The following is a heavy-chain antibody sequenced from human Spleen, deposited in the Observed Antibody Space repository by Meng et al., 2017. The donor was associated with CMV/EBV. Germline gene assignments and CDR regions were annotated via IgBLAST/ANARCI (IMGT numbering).Heavy chain of an antibody. J-gene: IGHJ3*02. D-gene: IGHD3-16*01. CDR2: IYPGDSDT. V-gene: IGHV5-51*01. Sequence: GGSLRLSCKGSGYSFTNYWIGWVRQMPGKGLEWMGIIYPGDSDTRYSPSFQGLVTISADKSISTAYLQWNSLKASDTAIYYCARSHTPYTKWGFDIWGQGTMVTVSS. CDR1: GYSFTNYW. CDR3: ARSHTPYTKWGFDI.